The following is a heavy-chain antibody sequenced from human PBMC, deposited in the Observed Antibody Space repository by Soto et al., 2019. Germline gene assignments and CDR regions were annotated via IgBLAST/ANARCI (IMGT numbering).Heavy chain of an antibody. V-gene: IGHV3-33*01. D-gene: IGHD4-17*01. J-gene: IGHJ4*02. CDR2: IWYDGTSK. CDR1: GFTFSSYA. Sequence: QVQLVESGGGVVQPGRSLRVSCAASGFTFSSYAMHWVRQAPGKGLEWVAVIWYDGTSKYYADSVKGRFTISRDSXKHTLYLQMNSLRVEDTAVYYCARDFVGSDYHFDCWGQGTLVTVSS. CDR3: ARDFVGSDYHFDC.